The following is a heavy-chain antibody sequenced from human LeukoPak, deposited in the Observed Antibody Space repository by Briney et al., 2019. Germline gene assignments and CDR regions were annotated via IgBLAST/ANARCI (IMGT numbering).Heavy chain of an antibody. CDR2: IYPRDSNT. CDR3: ARWVPPFDY. J-gene: IGHJ4*02. CDR1: GYSFTNYW. V-gene: IGHV5-51*01. Sequence: GESLKISCTGSGYSFTNYWVGWVRQMPGKGLEWMGIIYPRDSNTRYSPSFQGQVTISADKSISTAYLQWSSLKASDTAMYYCARWVPPFDYWGQGTLVSVSS.